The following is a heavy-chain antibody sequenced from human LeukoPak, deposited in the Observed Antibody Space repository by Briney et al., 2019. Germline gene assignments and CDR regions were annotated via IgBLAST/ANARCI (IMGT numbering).Heavy chain of an antibody. CDR3: ARVGLGPDY. CDR1: GFTYDDYG. V-gene: IGHV3-20*04. Sequence: GGSLRLSCAASGFTYDDYGMSWVRQAPGKGLECVSDIDWKGGRTGYADTVKGRFTISGDNAKNSLYLQMNSLGAEDTALNYCARVGLGPDYWGQGTLVTVSS. CDR2: IDWKGGRT. D-gene: IGHD1-26*01. J-gene: IGHJ4*02.